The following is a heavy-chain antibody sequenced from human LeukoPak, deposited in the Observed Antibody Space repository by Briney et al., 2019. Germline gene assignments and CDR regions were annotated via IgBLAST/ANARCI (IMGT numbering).Heavy chain of an antibody. J-gene: IGHJ4*02. D-gene: IGHD3-10*01. Sequence: GGSLRLSCAATGFTFSNYWMTWVRQAPGKGLEWVANIKEDGSEKYYVDSLKGRFTISRDNAKNSLYLQMNSLRAEDTAVYYCARRPFGADYWGQGTLVTVSS. CDR1: GFTFSNYW. CDR3: ARRPFGADY. V-gene: IGHV3-7*01. CDR2: IKEDGSEK.